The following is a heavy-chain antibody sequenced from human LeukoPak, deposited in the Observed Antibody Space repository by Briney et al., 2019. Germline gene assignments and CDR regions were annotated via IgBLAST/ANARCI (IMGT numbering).Heavy chain of an antibody. D-gene: IGHD7-27*01. Sequence: SETLSLTCTVSGGSISSGSYYWSWIRQPAGKGLEWIGRIYTSGSTNYNPSLKSRVTISVDTSKNQFSLKLSSVTAADTAVYYCARVNWGSGYYYYMDVWGKGTTVTVSS. CDR3: ARVNWGSGYYYYMDV. J-gene: IGHJ6*03. V-gene: IGHV4-61*02. CDR2: IYTSGST. CDR1: GGSISSGSYY.